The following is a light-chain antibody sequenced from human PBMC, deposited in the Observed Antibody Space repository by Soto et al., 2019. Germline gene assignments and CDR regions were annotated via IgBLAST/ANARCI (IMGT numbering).Light chain of an antibody. CDR1: QNNTHY. CDR2: AES. V-gene: IGKV1-16*01. Sequence: DIQITQKKTSLSASVGDRVTITFQASQNNTHYLNWYQQKPGQAPKLMIYAESTLQSGVQSRFSGSGSGTDFTLTIGGLQPDDFATYYCQHYNVFLWPFGQ. CDR3: QHYNVFLWP. J-gene: IGKJ1*01.